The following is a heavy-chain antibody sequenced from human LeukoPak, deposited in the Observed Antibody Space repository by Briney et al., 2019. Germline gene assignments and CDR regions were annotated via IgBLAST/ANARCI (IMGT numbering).Heavy chain of an antibody. CDR3: ARDGRFGELTP. J-gene: IGHJ4*02. V-gene: IGHV3-33*01. CDR1: GFTFSSYG. Sequence: GRSLRLSCAASGFTFSSYGMHWVRQAPGKGLEWVAVIWYDGSNKYYADSVKGRFTISRDNAKNSLYLQMNSLRAEDTAVYYCARDGRFGELTPWGQGTLVTVSS. CDR2: IWYDGSNK. D-gene: IGHD3-10*01.